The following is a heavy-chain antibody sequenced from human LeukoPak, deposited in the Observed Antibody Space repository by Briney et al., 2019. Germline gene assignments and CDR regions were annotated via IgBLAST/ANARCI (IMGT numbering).Heavy chain of an antibody. Sequence: GGSLRLSCAASGFTFSRYSMNWVRQAPGKGLEWVSSITSSSSYIYYADSVKGRFTISRDNSKNTLYLQMNSLRAEDTAVYYCAKKMVAANPFDYWGQGTLVTVSS. CDR1: GFTFSRYS. CDR2: ITSSSSYI. CDR3: AKKMVAANPFDY. V-gene: IGHV3-21*04. D-gene: IGHD2-15*01. J-gene: IGHJ4*02.